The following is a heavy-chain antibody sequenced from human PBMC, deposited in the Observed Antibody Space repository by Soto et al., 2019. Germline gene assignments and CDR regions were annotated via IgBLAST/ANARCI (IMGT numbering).Heavy chain of an antibody. Sequence: QLQLVQSGTEVKEPGSSVKASCKASRGTFSTSSFVWVRQGPGQGLEWMGGIIPIFTRTNFAQKFQGRVTFSADESTRTTYMELRSLTSEDTAIYYCARDVVRSTAGDSWGQGTLVTVSS. CDR2: IIPIFTRT. CDR3: ARDVVRSTAGDS. D-gene: IGHD2-15*01. CDR1: RGTFSTSS. J-gene: IGHJ4*02. V-gene: IGHV1-69*01.